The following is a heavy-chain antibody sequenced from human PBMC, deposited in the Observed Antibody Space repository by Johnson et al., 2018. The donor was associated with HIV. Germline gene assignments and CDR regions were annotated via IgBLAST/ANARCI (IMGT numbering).Heavy chain of an antibody. CDR1: GFTFDDYG. V-gene: IGHV3-20*04. J-gene: IGHJ3*02. CDR2: ISWNSVRI. Sequence: EVQLVESGGGVVRPGGSLRLSCAASGFTFDDYGMSWVRQAPGKGLEWVSGISWNSVRIGCADSVKGRFTISRDNAKNSLYLQMNSLRAEDTAVYYCAKERGIVVVRDAFDIWGQGTMVTVSS. D-gene: IGHD3-22*01. CDR3: AKERGIVVVRDAFDI.